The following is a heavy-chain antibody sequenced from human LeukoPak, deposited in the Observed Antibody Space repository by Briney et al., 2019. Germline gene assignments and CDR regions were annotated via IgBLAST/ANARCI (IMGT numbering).Heavy chain of an antibody. CDR1: GYTFTSYY. J-gene: IGHJ6*02. V-gene: IGHV1-46*01. CDR3: ARDKNLRYYYYYGMDV. CDR2: INPSGGST. Sequence: ASVKVSCKASGYTFTSYYMHWVRQAPGQGLEWMGIINPSGGSTSYAQKFQGRVTMTRDTSTSTVYMELSSLRSEDTAVYYCARDKNLRYYYYYGMDVWGQGTTVTVSS.